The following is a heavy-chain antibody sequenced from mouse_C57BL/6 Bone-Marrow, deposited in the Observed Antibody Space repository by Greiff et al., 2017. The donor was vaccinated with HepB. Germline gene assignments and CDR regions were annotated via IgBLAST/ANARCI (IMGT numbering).Heavy chain of an antibody. Sequence: VHLVESGPGLVQPSQSLSITCTVSGFSLTSYGVHWVRQSPGKGLEWLGVIWRGGSTDYNAAFMSRLSITKDNSKSQVFFKMNSLQADDTAIYYCAKKGYDGYYDYAMDYWGQGTSVTVSS. CDR3: AKKGYDGYYDYAMDY. J-gene: IGHJ4*01. CDR1: GFSLTSYG. V-gene: IGHV2-5*01. D-gene: IGHD2-3*01. CDR2: IWRGGST.